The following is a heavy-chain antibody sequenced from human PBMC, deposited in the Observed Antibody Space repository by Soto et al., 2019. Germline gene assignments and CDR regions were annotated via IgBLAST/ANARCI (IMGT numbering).Heavy chain of an antibody. Sequence: SETLSLTCTVSSGSISNSYWSWIRQSPGKGLEWIGDIYFSGSTNYNPSLRSRVTMSVDTSETQVSLTLSSVTAADTAVYYCARQAAEWLSYYFDSWGQGALVTVSS. J-gene: IGHJ4*02. D-gene: IGHD3-3*01. CDR3: ARQAAEWLSYYFDS. CDR2: IYFSGST. CDR1: SGSISNSY. V-gene: IGHV4-59*08.